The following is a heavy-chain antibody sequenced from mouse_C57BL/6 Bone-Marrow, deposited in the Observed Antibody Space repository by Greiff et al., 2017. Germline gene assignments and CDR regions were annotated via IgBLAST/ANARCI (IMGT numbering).Heavy chain of an antibody. CDR1: GFSLTSYG. V-gene: IGHV2-5*01. CDR2: IWRGGST. J-gene: IGHJ4*01. D-gene: IGHD2-4*01. CDR3: AKHYDYDAGYYAMDY. Sequence: QVQLQQSGPGLVQPSQSLSITCTVSGFSLTSYGVHWVRQSPGKGLEWLGVIWRGGSTDYNAAFMSRLSITKDNSKSQIFFKMNSLQADDTAIYYCAKHYDYDAGYYAMDYWGQGTSVTVSS.